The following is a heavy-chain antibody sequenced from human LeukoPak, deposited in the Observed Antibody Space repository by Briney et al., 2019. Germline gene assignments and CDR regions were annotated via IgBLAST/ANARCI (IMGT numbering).Heavy chain of an antibody. Sequence: SETLSLTCAVSGGSISNGGYSWSWIRQPPGKGLEWIGYIYHSGSTYYNPSLKSRVTISVDRSKNQFSLKLSSVTAADTAVYYCARDPKRFWSGYYEDAFDIWGQGTMVTVSS. CDR3: ARDPKRFWSGYYEDAFDI. D-gene: IGHD3-3*01. J-gene: IGHJ3*02. CDR2: IYHSGST. CDR1: GGSISNGGYS. V-gene: IGHV4-30-2*01.